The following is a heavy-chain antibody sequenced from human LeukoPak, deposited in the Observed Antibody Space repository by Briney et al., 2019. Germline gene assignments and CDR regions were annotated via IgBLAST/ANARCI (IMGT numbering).Heavy chain of an antibody. V-gene: IGHV3-64D*09. Sequence: GGSLRLSCSASGFTFSSYSMHWVRQGPGKGLEYVSAISSNGGSTYYTDSVKGRFTISRDNSKNTVYLQMSSLRVEDTAVYYCVKKSGDIAYAPPDYWGQGTLVTVSS. CDR1: GFTFSSYS. J-gene: IGHJ4*02. D-gene: IGHD2-21*01. CDR3: VKKSGDIAYAPPDY. CDR2: ISSNGGST.